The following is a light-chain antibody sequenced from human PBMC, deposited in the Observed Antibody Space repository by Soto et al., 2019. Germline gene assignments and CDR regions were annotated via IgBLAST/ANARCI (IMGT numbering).Light chain of an antibody. CDR1: RSIGSN. CDR3: HQYEEWLTA. V-gene: IGKV3-15*01. Sequence: EIVMTQSPATLSVFPGERATLSCRASRSIGSNLAWYQQKPGQAPRLLVYGAFNRATGIPDRFSGSGSGTEFTLTISSLQSEDSAVYYCHQYEEWLTAFGQGTKLEIK. J-gene: IGKJ2*01. CDR2: GAF.